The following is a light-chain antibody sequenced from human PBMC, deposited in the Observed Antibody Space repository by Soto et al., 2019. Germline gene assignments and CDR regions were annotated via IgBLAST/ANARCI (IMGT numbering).Light chain of an antibody. J-gene: IGKJ1*01. Sequence: EIVMTQSPATLSVSPGERATLSCRASQSVSSNLAWYQQKPGQAPRLLIYAASTRATGIPARFSGSGSGTEYTLTISSRQSEDFAVYYCQQYNNWPPLAFGQGTKVEIK. CDR2: AAS. V-gene: IGKV3-15*01. CDR1: QSVSSN. CDR3: QQYNNWPPLA.